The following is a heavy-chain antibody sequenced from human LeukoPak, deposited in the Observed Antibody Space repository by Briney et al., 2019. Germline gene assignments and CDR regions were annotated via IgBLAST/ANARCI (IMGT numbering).Heavy chain of an antibody. V-gene: IGHV4-4*02. CDR2: IYHSGST. CDR1: GCSFSSSNW. CDR3: ATSYSSGWYIDY. Sequence: PSGTLSITCAVSGCSFSSSNWWSWVRQPPGKGLEWIGEIYHSGSTNYNPSLKSRVTISVDKSKNQFSLKLSSVTAADTAVYYCATSYSSGWYIDYWGQGTLVTVSS. D-gene: IGHD6-19*01. J-gene: IGHJ4*02.